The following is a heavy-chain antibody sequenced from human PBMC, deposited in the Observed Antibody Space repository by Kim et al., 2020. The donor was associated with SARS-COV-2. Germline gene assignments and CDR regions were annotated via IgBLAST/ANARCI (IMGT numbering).Heavy chain of an antibody. CDR3: AKGSSPYYYYYMDV. J-gene: IGHJ6*03. V-gene: IGHV3-9*01. Sequence: ADSWKGRFTISRDNAKNSLYLQMNSLGAEDTALYYCAKGSSPYYYYYMDVWGKGTPVTVSS. D-gene: IGHD6-6*01.